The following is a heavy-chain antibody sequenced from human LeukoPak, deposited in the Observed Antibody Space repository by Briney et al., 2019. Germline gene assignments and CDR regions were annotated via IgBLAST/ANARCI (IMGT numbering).Heavy chain of an antibody. CDR1: GFSLSTSGVG. Sequence: SGPTLVNPTQTLTLTCTFSGFSLSTSGVGVGWIRQPPGKALEWLALIYWNDDKRYSPSLKSRLTITKDTSKNQVVLTMTNMDPVDTATYYCPHRHLTGSGEPFDYGGQGPWVTVSS. J-gene: IGHJ4*02. D-gene: IGHD3-10*01. CDR3: PHRHLTGSGEPFDY. CDR2: IYWNDDK. V-gene: IGHV2-5*01.